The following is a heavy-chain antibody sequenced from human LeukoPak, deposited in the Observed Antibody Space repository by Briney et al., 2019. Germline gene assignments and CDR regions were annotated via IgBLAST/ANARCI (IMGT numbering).Heavy chain of an antibody. CDR1: GFPFNSFW. Sequence: GGSLRLSCAASGFPFNSFWMHWVRQAPGKGLVWVSDMNEYSTTIRYADSVKGRFTISRDNSKNTLYLQMNSLRAEDTAVYYCARDKYCSSTSCYVVRDYYYGMDVWGQGTTVTVSS. D-gene: IGHD2-2*01. J-gene: IGHJ6*02. CDR2: MNEYSTTI. CDR3: ARDKYCSSTSCYVVRDYYYGMDV. V-gene: IGHV3-74*01.